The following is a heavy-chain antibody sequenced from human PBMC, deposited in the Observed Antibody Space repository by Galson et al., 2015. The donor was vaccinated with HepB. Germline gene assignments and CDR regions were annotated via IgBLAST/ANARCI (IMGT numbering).Heavy chain of an antibody. CDR2: LSGSGSST. J-gene: IGHJ4*02. D-gene: IGHD3-10*01. CDR1: GFTFSSHA. V-gene: IGHV3-23*01. Sequence: SLRLSCATSGFTFSSHAMGWVRQTPGKGLEWVSALSGSGSSTFYADSVKGRFTISRDNSRNTLYLQMNSLRAEDTALYYCAKVYYVSGSYYRGGNYFDYWGQGTLVTVSS. CDR3: AKVYYVSGSYYRGGNYFDY.